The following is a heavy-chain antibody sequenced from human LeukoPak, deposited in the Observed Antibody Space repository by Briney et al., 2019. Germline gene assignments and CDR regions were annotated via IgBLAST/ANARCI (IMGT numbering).Heavy chain of an antibody. Sequence: ASVKVSCKASGYTFTSYDINRVRQATGQGLEWMGWMNPNRVNTRYQQKFQGRVTMNRNTSISTAYMELSSLRSEDTAVYYCGRGPYYYDSSGNQIDYWGQGTLVTVSS. CDR3: GRGPYYYDSSGNQIDY. CDR1: GYTFTSYD. V-gene: IGHV1-8*01. CDR2: MNPNRVNT. D-gene: IGHD3-22*01. J-gene: IGHJ4*02.